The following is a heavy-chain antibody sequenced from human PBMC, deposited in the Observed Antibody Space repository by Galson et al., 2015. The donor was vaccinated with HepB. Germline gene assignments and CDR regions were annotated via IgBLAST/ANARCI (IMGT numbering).Heavy chain of an antibody. CDR2: IGSSGRT. CDR3: AVNMKRGTSDY. V-gene: IGHV3-23*01. Sequence: SLRLSCAAAGFTISDYGIDWVRQPPGKGLEWVSGIGSSGRTYYTDSVKGRFTISRDNSKSTVFLQMNSLRAEDTAEYFCAVNMKRGTSDYWGQGTRVTVSS. D-gene: IGHD1-1*01. CDR1: GFTISDYG. J-gene: IGHJ4*02.